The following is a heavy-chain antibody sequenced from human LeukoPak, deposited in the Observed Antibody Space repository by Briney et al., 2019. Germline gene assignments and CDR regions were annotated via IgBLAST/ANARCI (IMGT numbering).Heavy chain of an antibody. CDR2: IYHSGST. Sequence: SETLSLTCTVSGYSISSGYYWGWIRQPPGKGLEWIGSIYHSGSTYYNPSLKSRVTISVDTSKNQFSLKLSSVTAADTAVYYCARVRSGSYYGWFDPWGQGTLVTVSS. J-gene: IGHJ5*02. CDR3: ARVRSGSYYGWFDP. V-gene: IGHV4-38-2*02. D-gene: IGHD1-26*01. CDR1: GYSISSGYY.